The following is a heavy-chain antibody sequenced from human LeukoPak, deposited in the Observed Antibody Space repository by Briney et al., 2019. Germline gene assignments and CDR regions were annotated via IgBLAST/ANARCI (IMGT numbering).Heavy chain of an antibody. CDR2: IDHSGDT. V-gene: IGHV4-34*01. J-gene: IGHJ1*01. CDR1: GGSISCFY. CDR3: ARGSPFQE. Sequence: PSETLSLTCAVYGGSISCFYYTWLRQPPGKGLEWIGEIDHSGDTNYNPSLKSRAIVSVDTSKSQFSLKLTSVPAADAAVYYCARGSPFQEWGQGTLVTVSS.